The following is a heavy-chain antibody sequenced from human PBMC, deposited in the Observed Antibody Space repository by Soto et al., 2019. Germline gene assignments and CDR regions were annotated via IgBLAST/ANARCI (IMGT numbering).Heavy chain of an antibody. Sequence: GGSLRLSCSASGFTFSSYAMHWVRQAPGKGLEYVSAISSNGGSTYYADSVKGRFTISRDNSKNTLYLQMSSLRAEDTAVYYCVKVLAAGTPSVRHDYWGQGTLVTVSS. J-gene: IGHJ4*02. CDR2: ISSNGGST. CDR1: GFTFSSYA. CDR3: VKVLAAGTPSVRHDY. V-gene: IGHV3-64D*06. D-gene: IGHD6-13*01.